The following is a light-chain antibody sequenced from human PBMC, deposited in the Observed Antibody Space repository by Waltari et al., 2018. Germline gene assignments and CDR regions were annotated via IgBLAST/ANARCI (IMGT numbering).Light chain of an antibody. V-gene: IGKV1-5*03. CDR1: QSVKNN. CDR3: QEYDSLPVT. CDR2: KAS. J-gene: IGKJ4*01. Sequence: IKMTQSSFPLSASVGDRITITCRTSQSVKNNLAWYQQKPGKAPKVLIHKASRLEGGVPSRFSGSGYGTEFTLTISSLQPDDFATYYCQEYDSLPVTFGGGTRVEIK.